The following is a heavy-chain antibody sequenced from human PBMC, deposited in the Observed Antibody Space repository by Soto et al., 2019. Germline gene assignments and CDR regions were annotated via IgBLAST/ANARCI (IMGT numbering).Heavy chain of an antibody. J-gene: IGHJ3*02. CDR1: GFTFSSYG. D-gene: IGHD2-2*01. CDR3: ARDLVSYDAFDI. V-gene: IGHV3-33*01. CDR2: IWYDGSNN. Sequence: QVQLVESGGGVVQPGRSLRLSCAASGFTFSSYGMHWVRQAPGKGLEWVAVIWYDGSNNYYADSVKGRFTISRDNSKNTLYLQMNSLRAEDTAVYYCARDLVSYDAFDIWGQGTMVTVSS.